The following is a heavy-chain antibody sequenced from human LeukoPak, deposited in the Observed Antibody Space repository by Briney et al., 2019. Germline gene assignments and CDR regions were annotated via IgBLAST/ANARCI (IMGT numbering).Heavy chain of an antibody. D-gene: IGHD3-3*01. CDR1: GFTFSTYG. CDR2: ISGSGSA. J-gene: IGHJ4*02. V-gene: IGHV3-23*01. CDR3: SRDYTGDKRSDY. Sequence: GGSLRLSCAASGFTFSTYGMNWIRQAPGKGLEWVSVISGSGSAFYADSVKGRFTISRDNSKSTLFLQMDSLRAEDTAIYYCSRDYTGDKRSDYLGQGTLVTVSS.